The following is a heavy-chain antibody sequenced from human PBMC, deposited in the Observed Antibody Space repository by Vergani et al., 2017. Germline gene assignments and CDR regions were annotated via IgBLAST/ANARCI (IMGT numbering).Heavy chain of an antibody. J-gene: IGHJ6*03. CDR2: TYYRSKWYN. Sequence: QVQLQQSGPGLVKPSQTLSLTCAISGDSVSSNSAAWNWIRQSPSRGLEWLGRTYYRSKWYNDYAVSVKSRITINPDTSKNQLSLQLNSVTPEDTAVYYCAREVVVVPAAIKYYYYYMDVWGKGTTVTVSS. CDR3: AREVVVVPAAIKYYYYYMDV. D-gene: IGHD2-2*01. CDR1: GDSVSSNSAA. V-gene: IGHV6-1*01.